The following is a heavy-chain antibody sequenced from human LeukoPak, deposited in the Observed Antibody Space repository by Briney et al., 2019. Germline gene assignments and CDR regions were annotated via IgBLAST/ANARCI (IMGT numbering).Heavy chain of an antibody. J-gene: IGHJ4*02. CDR1: GFTFSNYA. CDR3: ARDVYYGSGSPRLDY. CDR2: INGRGGST. V-gene: IGHV3-23*01. Sequence: GGSLRLSCAASGFTFSNYAMSWVRQAPGKGLEWVSSINGRGGSTYYADSVKGRFTISRDNAKNSLYLQMNSLRVEGTGVYYCARDVYYGSGSPRLDYWGQGTLVTVSS. D-gene: IGHD3-10*01.